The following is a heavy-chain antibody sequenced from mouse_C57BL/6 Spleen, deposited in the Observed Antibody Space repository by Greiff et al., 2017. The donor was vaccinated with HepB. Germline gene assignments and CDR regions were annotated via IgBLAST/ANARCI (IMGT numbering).Heavy chain of an antibody. Sequence: VQLQQSGAELVKPGASVKLSCKASGYTFTSYWMHWVKQRPGQGLEWIGMIHPNSGSTNYNEKFKSKATLTVDKSYSTAYMQLSSLTSEDCAVYYCARGEYYGSSPLDYWGQGTTLTVSS. CDR3: ARGEYYGSSPLDY. J-gene: IGHJ2*01. CDR2: IHPNSGST. D-gene: IGHD1-1*01. V-gene: IGHV1-64*01. CDR1: GYTFTSYW.